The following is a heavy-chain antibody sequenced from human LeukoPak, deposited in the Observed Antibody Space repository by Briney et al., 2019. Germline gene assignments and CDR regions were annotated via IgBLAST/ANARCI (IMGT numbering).Heavy chain of an antibody. D-gene: IGHD6-13*01. CDR2: ISSSSSYI. CDR1: GFPVGTNY. V-gene: IGHV3-21*01. Sequence: GGSLRLSCAVSGFPVGTNYMNWLRQAPGKGLEWVSSISSSSSYIYYADSVKGRFTISRDNAKNSLYLQMNSLRAEDTAVYYCARVKAAKPYYFDYWGQGTLVTVSS. J-gene: IGHJ4*02. CDR3: ARVKAAKPYYFDY.